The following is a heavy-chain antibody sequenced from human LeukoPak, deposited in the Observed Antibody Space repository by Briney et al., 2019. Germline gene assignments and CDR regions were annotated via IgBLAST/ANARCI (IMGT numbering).Heavy chain of an antibody. CDR2: IYHTGST. V-gene: IGHV4-59*01. CDR1: GGSINAYY. J-gene: IGHJ5*02. Sequence: PSETLSLTCTVSGGSINAYYWSWIRQPPGKGLEWIGYIYHTGSTNYNPSLRSRVSISLDTSKNQFSLKLSSVTAADTAVYYCARDLGYCSSTTCYWLDPWGQGTLVTVSS. CDR3: ARDLGYCSSTTCYWLDP. D-gene: IGHD2-2*01.